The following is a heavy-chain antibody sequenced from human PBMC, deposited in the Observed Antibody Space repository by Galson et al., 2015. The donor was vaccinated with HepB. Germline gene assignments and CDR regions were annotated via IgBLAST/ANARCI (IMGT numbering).Heavy chain of an antibody. J-gene: IGHJ4*02. V-gene: IGHV3-23*01. Sequence: SLRLSCAASGFTFNNYAMNWARQAPGKGLEWVSVISYNGGSIYYAGSVKGRFTISRDNSKNTLYLQMNSLRAEDTATYYCVKGEKGVDYWGQGTLVIVSS. CDR1: GFTFNNYA. CDR2: ISYNGGSI. CDR3: VKGEKGVDY.